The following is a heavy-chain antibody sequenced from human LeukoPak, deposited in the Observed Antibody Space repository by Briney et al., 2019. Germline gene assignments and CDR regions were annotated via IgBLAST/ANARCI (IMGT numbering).Heavy chain of an antibody. CDR2: INHSGST. V-gene: IGHV4-34*01. CDR3: ARAGNYYDSSGIDY. D-gene: IGHD3-22*01. Sequence: PSETLSLTCAVYGGSFSGYYWSWIRQPPGKALEWIGEINHSGSTNYNPSLKSRVTISVDTSKNQFSLKLSSVTAADTAAYYCARAGNYYDSSGIDYWGQGTLVTVSS. CDR1: GGSFSGYY. J-gene: IGHJ4*02.